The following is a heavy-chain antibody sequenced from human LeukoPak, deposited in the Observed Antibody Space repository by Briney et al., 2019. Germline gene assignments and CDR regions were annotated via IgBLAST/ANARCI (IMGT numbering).Heavy chain of an antibody. CDR3: AKRPEPYRGTYAFDY. V-gene: IGHV3-23*01. Sequence: GGSLRLSCAASGFTFSSCAMSWVRQAPGKGLEWVSTISGSGGTTYYADSVKGRFTISRDNSKNTLYLQMNSLRADDTAVYYCAKRPEPYRGTYAFDYWGQGTLVTVSS. CDR2: ISGSGGTT. J-gene: IGHJ4*02. CDR1: GFTFSSCA. D-gene: IGHD1-26*01.